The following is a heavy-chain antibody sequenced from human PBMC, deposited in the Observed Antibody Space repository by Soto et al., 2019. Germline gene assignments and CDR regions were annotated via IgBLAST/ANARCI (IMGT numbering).Heavy chain of an antibody. CDR1: GGSISSSSYY. J-gene: IGHJ6*03. D-gene: IGHD5-12*01. Sequence: SETLSLTCTVSGGSISSSSYYWGWIRQSPGKGLEWIGSFYYSGSTYYSPSLKSRVTISGDTSKKQISLRLSSVTAADTAVYYCARISVASRYMDVWGKGTTVTV. CDR3: ARISVASRYMDV. V-gene: IGHV4-39*01. CDR2: FYYSGST.